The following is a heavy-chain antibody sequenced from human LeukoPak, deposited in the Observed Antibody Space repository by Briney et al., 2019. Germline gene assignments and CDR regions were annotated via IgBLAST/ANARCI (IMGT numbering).Heavy chain of an antibody. D-gene: IGHD3-10*01. CDR1: GFTFSNYW. Sequence: GGSLRLSCAASGFTFSNYWMNWVRQAPGKGLEWVANIKQDGGEKSYVDSVKGRFTISRDNAKNSLHLQMNSLRAEDTAVYYCARDRGGSVSHGFDAFDIWGQGTMVTVSS. V-gene: IGHV3-7*01. CDR3: ARDRGGSVSHGFDAFDI. CDR2: IKQDGGEK. J-gene: IGHJ3*02.